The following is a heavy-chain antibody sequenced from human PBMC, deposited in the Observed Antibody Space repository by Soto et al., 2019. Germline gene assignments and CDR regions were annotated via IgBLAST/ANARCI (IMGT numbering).Heavy chain of an antibody. CDR3: ARENYYYDSSGYDLGGAFDI. CDR1: GYTFTSYY. CDR2: INPSGGST. J-gene: IGHJ3*02. Sequence: ASVKVSFKASGYTFTSYYMHWLRQAPGQGLEWMGIINPSGGSTSYAQKFQGRVTMTRDTSTSTVYMELSSLRSEDTAVYYCARENYYYDSSGYDLGGAFDIWGQGTMVTVSS. D-gene: IGHD3-22*01. V-gene: IGHV1-46*01.